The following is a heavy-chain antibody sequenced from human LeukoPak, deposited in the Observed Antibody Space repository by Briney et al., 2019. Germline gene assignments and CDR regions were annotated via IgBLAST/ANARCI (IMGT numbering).Heavy chain of an antibody. CDR2: LYSGGST. V-gene: IGHV3-53*01. J-gene: IGHJ4*02. CDR3: ATTTVTTNPLDY. Sequence: GGSLRLSCAASRFAFNKFAMSWVRQAPGKGLEWVSVLYSGGSTYYADSVKGRFTISRDNSKNTLYLQMNSLRAEDTAVYYCATTTVTTNPLDYWGQGTLVTVSS. D-gene: IGHD4-17*01. CDR1: RFAFNKFA.